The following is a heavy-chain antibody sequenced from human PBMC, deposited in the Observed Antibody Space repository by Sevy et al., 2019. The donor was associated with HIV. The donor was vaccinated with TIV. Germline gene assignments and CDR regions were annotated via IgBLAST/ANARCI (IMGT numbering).Heavy chain of an antibody. J-gene: IGHJ4*02. CDR3: SKNTAAAGVGGFDY. D-gene: IGHD6-13*01. CDR1: RFTFSHYG. CDR2: IQFDGSVK. Sequence: GGSLRLSCRASRFTFSHYGMHWLRQAPGKGLEWVAFIQFDGSVKYYGDSVKGRFTISRDNSRNTVFLQMDSLRVEDTALYYCSKNTAAAGVGGFDYWGQGTLVTVSS. V-gene: IGHV3-30*02.